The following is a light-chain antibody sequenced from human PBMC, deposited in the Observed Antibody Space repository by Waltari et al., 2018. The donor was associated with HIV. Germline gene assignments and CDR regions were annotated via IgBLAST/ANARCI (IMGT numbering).Light chain of an antibody. CDR2: EVI. CDR1: SSDVGGYNY. CDR3: SSYAGDYNLV. Sequence: QSALTQPPSASGSPGQPVNISCSGTSSDVGGYNYFSWYQRTPGQPPKLTIYEVIKRPSGVPDRFFGSKSDNTASLTVSGLQAEDEADYFCSSYAGDYNLVFGGGTKLTVL. V-gene: IGLV2-8*01. J-gene: IGLJ3*02.